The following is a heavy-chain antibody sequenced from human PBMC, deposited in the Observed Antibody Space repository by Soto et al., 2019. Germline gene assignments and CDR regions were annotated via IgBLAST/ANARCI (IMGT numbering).Heavy chain of an antibody. V-gene: IGHV3-23*01. CDR2: VGGNAGGT. CDR3: ARVGAVAGLYNYHGLDV. J-gene: IGHJ6*02. D-gene: IGHD6-19*01. CDR1: GFTYNNYA. Sequence: GGSLRLSCAASGFTYNNYAMNWVRQAPGKGLEWVSTVGGNAGGTNYAESVKGRFTISRDNSKNTLYLQMSSLRAEDTAVYYCARVGAVAGLYNYHGLDVWGQGTAVTVSS.